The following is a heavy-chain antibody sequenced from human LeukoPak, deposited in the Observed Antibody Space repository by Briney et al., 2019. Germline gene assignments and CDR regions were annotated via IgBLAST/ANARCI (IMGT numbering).Heavy chain of an antibody. CDR3: ARRFDS. J-gene: IGHJ4*02. Sequence: PSETLSLTCTVSGDSISSYQWNWVRQPPGKGLEWIGYIYYSGSTNYNPSLKSRVTISVDTSKNQFSLTQTSVTAADTAIYYCARRFDSWGQGALVTVSS. CDR2: IYYSGST. V-gene: IGHV4-59*08. CDR1: GDSISSYQ.